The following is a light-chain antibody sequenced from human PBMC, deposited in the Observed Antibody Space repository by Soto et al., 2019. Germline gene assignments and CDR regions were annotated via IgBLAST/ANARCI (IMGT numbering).Light chain of an antibody. CDR3: SSFSSITREV. Sequence: QSALTQPASVSGSPGQSITISCTGTSSDVGGYSYVSWYQQHPGKTPKPMIYEVSNRPSGVSHRFSGSKSGNTASLTISGLRTEDEADYYCSSFSSITREVFGGGTKLTVL. CDR1: SSDVGGYSY. V-gene: IGLV2-14*01. J-gene: IGLJ2*01. CDR2: EVS.